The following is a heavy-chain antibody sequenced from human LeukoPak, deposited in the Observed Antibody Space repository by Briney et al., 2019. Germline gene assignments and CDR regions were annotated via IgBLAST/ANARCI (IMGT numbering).Heavy chain of an antibody. CDR3: ATSLGPLTEY. V-gene: IGHV3-48*04. Sequence: GGSLRLSCAASGFTFSSYSMNWVRQVPGKGLEWVSYISSSRTTIYYADSVKGRFTISRDNAKNTLYLQMNSLRAEDTAVYYCATSLGPLTEYWGQGTLVTVSS. J-gene: IGHJ4*02. CDR1: GFTFSSYS. CDR2: ISSSRTTI. D-gene: IGHD7-27*01.